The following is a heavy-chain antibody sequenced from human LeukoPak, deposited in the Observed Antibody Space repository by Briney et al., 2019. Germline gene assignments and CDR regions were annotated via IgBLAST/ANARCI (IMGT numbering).Heavy chain of an antibody. V-gene: IGHV3-49*03. CDR3: TRRRYFDWLLPDAFDI. CDR2: IRSKAYGGTT. D-gene: IGHD3-9*01. Sequence: PGGSLRLSCTASGFTFGDYAMSWFRQAPGKGLEWVGFIRSKAYGGTTEYAASVRGRFTISRDDSKSIAYLQMNSLKTEDTAVYYCTRRRYFDWLLPDAFDIWGQGTLVTVSS. CDR1: GFTFGDYA. J-gene: IGHJ3*02.